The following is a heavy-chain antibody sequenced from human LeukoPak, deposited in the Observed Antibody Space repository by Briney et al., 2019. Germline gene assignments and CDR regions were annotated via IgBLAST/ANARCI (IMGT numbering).Heavy chain of an antibody. CDR3: ASGYCSSTSCSAGMDV. CDR2: IYHSGST. J-gene: IGHJ6*04. CDR1: GYSISSGYY. D-gene: IGHD2-2*01. Sequence: SETLSLTCAVSGYSISSGYYWGWIRQPPGKGLEWIGSIYHSGSTYYNPSLKSRVTISVDTSRNQFSVKLSSVTAADTAVYFCASGYCSSTSCSAGMDVWGKGTTVTVSS. V-gene: IGHV4-38-2*01.